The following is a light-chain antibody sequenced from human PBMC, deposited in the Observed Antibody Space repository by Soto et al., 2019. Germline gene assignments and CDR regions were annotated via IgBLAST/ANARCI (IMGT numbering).Light chain of an antibody. CDR2: EVS. CDR1: SSDVGGYNF. CDR3: SSYTSSTTLV. V-gene: IGLV2-14*01. Sequence: QSALTQPASVSGSPGQSITISCAGTSSDVGGYNFVSWYQQHPGKAPKLMIFEVSNRPSGVSNRFSASKSGNTASLTISGLQAEDEAHYYCSSYTSSTTLVFGGGTKVTVL. J-gene: IGLJ2*01.